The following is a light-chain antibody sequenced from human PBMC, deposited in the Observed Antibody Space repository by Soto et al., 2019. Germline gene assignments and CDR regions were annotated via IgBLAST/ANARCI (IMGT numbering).Light chain of an antibody. J-gene: IGKJ1*01. CDR2: GAT. CDR1: QSVSSNL. Sequence: EIVLTQSPGTLSLSPGERATLSCRASQSVSSNLLAWYQQKPGQAPRLLIYGATNRATGIPDRFSGSRSGTEFTLTISSLQPDDFATYYCQHYHSYSWTFGQGTKVDIK. V-gene: IGKV3-20*01. CDR3: QHYHSYSWT.